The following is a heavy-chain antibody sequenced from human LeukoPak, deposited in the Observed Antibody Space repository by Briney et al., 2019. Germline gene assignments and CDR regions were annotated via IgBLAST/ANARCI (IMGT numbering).Heavy chain of an antibody. Sequence: GGSLRLSCAASGFTFSSYRMSWVRQAPGKGLEWVANIKQDGSEKYYVDSVKGRFTISRDNAKNSLYLQMNSLRAEDTAVYYCARHANYGSGSYEDSEYFQHWGQGTLVTVSS. D-gene: IGHD3-10*01. V-gene: IGHV3-7*01. CDR1: GFTFSSYR. CDR3: ARHANYGSGSYEDSEYFQH. J-gene: IGHJ1*01. CDR2: IKQDGSEK.